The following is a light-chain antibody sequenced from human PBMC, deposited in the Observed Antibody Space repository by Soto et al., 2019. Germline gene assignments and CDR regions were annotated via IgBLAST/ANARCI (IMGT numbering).Light chain of an antibody. V-gene: IGKV3-11*01. CDR3: QQRNNWPWLT. CDR2: DIS. J-gene: IGKJ4*01. CDR1: QRVKNY. Sequence: EIVLTQSPATLSLSPGERATLSCRASQRVKNYLAWYQQKPGQAPRHLIYDISNRATGIPARFSGSGSGAACTLTISSLEPEDSAVYYCQQRNNWPWLTFGGGTRVEIK.